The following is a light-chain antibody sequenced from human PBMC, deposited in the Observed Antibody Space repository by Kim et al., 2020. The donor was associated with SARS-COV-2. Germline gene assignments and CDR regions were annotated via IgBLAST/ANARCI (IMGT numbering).Light chain of an antibody. CDR1: KSGSSRY. CDR3: QQYGSSPPYT. J-gene: IGKJ2*01. CDR2: GAS. V-gene: IGKV3-20*01. Sequence: PGERATLSCRASKSGSSRYLAWYQQKQGQAPRLLIDGASSRASGIPDRGSGSGSGTDFTITISRLEPEDFAVYYCQQYGSSPPYTFGQGTKLEI.